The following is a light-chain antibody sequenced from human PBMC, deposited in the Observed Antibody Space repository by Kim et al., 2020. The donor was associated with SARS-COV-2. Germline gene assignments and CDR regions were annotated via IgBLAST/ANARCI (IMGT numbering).Light chain of an antibody. Sequence: DIQMTQSPSSLSASVGDSITITCRASQAIDNYLAWFQQKPGEVPRLLIYAASTLHSGIPPRFSGSGSGTDFALTISSLQPEDVATFYCLKYDSAPWTFGQGTKLEI. CDR2: AAS. CDR3: LKYDSAPWT. V-gene: IGKV1-27*01. J-gene: IGKJ1*01. CDR1: QAIDNY.